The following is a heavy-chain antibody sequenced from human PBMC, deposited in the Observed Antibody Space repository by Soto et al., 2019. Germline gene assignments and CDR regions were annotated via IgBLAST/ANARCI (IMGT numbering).Heavy chain of an antibody. J-gene: IGHJ4*02. CDR1: GYTFTSYA. V-gene: IGHV1-3*01. Sequence: ASVKVSCKASGYTFTSYAMHWVRQAPGQRLEWMGWINAGNGNTKYSQKFQGRVTITRDTSASTAYMELSSLRSEDTAVYYCARSFGVVTHFAYWGQGNLVPVSS. CDR3: ARSFGVVTHFAY. CDR2: INAGNGNT. D-gene: IGHD3-3*01.